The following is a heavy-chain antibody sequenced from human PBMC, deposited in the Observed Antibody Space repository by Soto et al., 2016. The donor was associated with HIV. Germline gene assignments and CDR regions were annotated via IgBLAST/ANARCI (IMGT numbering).Heavy chain of an antibody. D-gene: IGHD4-17*01. CDR2: ISHGEIT. Sequence: QVRLHQWGAGLLKPSETLSLTCAVYGGSFSGYYWTWIRQPPGKGLEWIGEISHGEITNYNASLKTRVTMSIDTSKEHFSLKLTSVTAADTAVYYCARGYGDYPADYWGQGTLVTVSS. J-gene: IGHJ4*02. CDR3: ARGYGDYPADY. CDR1: GGSFSGYY. V-gene: IGHV4-34*01.